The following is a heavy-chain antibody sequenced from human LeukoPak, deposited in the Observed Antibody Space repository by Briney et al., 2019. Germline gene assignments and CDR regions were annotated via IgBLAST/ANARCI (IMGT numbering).Heavy chain of an antibody. CDR1: GYTFTGYY. J-gene: IGHJ4*02. CDR3: ARGYSSPVPNFDY. V-gene: IGHV1-2*02. Sequence: ASVKVSCKASGYTFTGYYMHWVRQAPGQGLEWMGWINPNNGGTSYAQKFQGRVTMTRDTSITTAYMELPSLTSDDMAVYYCARGYSSPVPNFDYWGQGTPVTVSS. CDR2: INPNNGGT. D-gene: IGHD6-13*01.